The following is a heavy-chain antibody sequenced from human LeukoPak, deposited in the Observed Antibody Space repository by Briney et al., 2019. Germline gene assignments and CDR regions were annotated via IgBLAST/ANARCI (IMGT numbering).Heavy chain of an antibody. CDR1: GFTFSTYG. CDR2: IRYDGSNK. D-gene: IGHD1-14*01. CDR3: AKDLRKYLGNGGYFDY. V-gene: IGHV3-30*02. Sequence: PGGSLRLSCAASGFTFSTYGIHWVRQAPGKGLEWVAFIRYDGSNKYYADSVKGRVTISRDNSKNTLYLQMNSLRAEDTAVYYCAKDLRKYLGNGGYFDYWGQGTLVTVSS. J-gene: IGHJ4*02.